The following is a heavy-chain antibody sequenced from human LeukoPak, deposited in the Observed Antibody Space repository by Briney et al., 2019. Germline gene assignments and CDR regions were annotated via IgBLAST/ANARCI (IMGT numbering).Heavy chain of an antibody. CDR3: ARVHCSSTSCYLYYYYYYMDV. CDR2: IKQDGSEK. D-gene: IGHD2-2*01. Sequence: GGSLRLSCAASGFTFSSYWMSWVRQAPGKGLEWVANIKQDGSEKYYVDSVKGRFTISRDNAKNSLYLQMNSLRAEDTAVYYCARVHCSSTSCYLYYYYYYMDVWGKGTTVTVSS. V-gene: IGHV3-7*01. J-gene: IGHJ6*03. CDR1: GFTFSSYW.